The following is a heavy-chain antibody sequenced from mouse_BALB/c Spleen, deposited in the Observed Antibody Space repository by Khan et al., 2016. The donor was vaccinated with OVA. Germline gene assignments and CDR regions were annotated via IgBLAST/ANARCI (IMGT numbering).Heavy chain of an antibody. J-gene: IGHJ3*01. V-gene: IGHV5-4*02. CDR1: GFTFSDYY. Sequence: EVELVESGGGLVKPGGCLKLSCAASGFTFSDYYMYWVRETPEKRLEWVATISDGGSYTYYPDSVKGRFTISRDNARNNQYLQMSSLKSEDTARYYCARAGYGGFAYWGQGTLVTVAA. CDR3: ARAGYGGFAY. D-gene: IGHD1-1*02. CDR2: ISDGGSYT.